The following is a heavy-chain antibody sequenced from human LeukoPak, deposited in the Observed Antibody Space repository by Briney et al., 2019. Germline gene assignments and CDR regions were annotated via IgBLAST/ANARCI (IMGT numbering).Heavy chain of an antibody. V-gene: IGHV1-2*02. CDR1: GYTFTAYY. CDR3: ARVGSSGYYNVNWFDP. Sequence: ASVKVSCKASGYTFTAYYMHWMRQAPGQGLEWMGWINPNSGGTNYAQKFQGRVTMTRDTSISTAYMELSRLRSDDTAVYYCARVGSSGYYNVNWFDPWGQGTLVTVSS. D-gene: IGHD3-22*01. J-gene: IGHJ5*02. CDR2: INPNSGGT.